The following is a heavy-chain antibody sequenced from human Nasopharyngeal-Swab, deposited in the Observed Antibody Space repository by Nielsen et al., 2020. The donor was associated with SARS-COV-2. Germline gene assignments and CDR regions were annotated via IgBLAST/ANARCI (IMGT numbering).Heavy chain of an antibody. D-gene: IGHD6-6*01. V-gene: IGHV1-3*01. Sequence: ASVKVSCKASGYTFTSYAMHWVRQAPGQRLEWMGWINAGNGNTKYSQKFQGRVTITRDTSASTAYMELRSLRSDDTAVYYCARGGIAARSGDYWGQGTLVTVSS. CDR1: GYTFTSYA. CDR3: ARGGIAARSGDY. J-gene: IGHJ4*02. CDR2: INAGNGNT.